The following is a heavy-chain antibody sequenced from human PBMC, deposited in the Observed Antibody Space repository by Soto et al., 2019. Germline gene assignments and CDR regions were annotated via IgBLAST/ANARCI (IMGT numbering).Heavy chain of an antibody. V-gene: IGHV3-74*01. CDR2: IDNYGIGT. J-gene: IGHJ4*02. Sequence: LRLSCEASGFTFSRHWMHWVRQVPGKGLAWVSRIDNYGIGTGYADSVKGRFTISRDNAKSTLYLQMDGLRVDDTGVYYCARIGGFDVFDYWGQGALVTVSS. D-gene: IGHD5-12*01. CDR1: GFTFSRHW. CDR3: ARIGGFDVFDY.